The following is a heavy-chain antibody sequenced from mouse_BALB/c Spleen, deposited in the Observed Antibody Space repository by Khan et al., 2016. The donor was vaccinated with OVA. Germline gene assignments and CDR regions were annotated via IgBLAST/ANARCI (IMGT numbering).Heavy chain of an antibody. CDR2: MIYTGYT. D-gene: IGHD2-14*01. Sequence: EVQLQESGPSLVKPSQTLSLTCSVTGDSITSGYWSWIRKFPGNKLEYMGYMIYTGYTDYNTSLKSGLAITRQTSKNQYYLQLNSVTTADTATYYCARSTYRYAFAYWGQGTLVTVSA. CDR3: ARSTYRYAFAY. V-gene: IGHV3-8*02. J-gene: IGHJ3*01. CDR1: GDSITSGY.